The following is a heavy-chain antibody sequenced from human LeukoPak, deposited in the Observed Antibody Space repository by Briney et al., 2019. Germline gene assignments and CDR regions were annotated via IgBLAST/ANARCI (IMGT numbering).Heavy chain of an antibody. CDR1: GFTFSSYT. Sequence: GGSLRLSCAASGFTFSSYTMNWVRQAPGKGLEWVSSISSSSTYIYYADSVKGRFTISRDYARNSLSLQMNSRRAEATAVYYCARDKYGDYGLDYWGPGTLVTVSS. J-gene: IGHJ4*02. V-gene: IGHV3-21*01. CDR2: ISSSSTYI. CDR3: ARDKYGDYGLDY. D-gene: IGHD4-17*01.